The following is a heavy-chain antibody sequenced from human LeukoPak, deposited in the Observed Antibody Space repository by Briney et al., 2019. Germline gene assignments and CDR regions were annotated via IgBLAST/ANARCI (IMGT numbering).Heavy chain of an antibody. V-gene: IGHV4-34*01. CDR3: ARLVGSSWYREVLRGRDY. CDR2: INHSGST. CDR1: GGSFSGYY. D-gene: IGHD6-13*01. J-gene: IGHJ4*02. Sequence: SETLSLTCAVYGGSFSGYYWSWIRQPPGKGLEWIGEINHSGSTNYNPSLKSRVTMSVDTSKNQFSLKLTSVTAADTAVYYCARLVGSSWYREVLRGRDYWGQGTLVTVSS.